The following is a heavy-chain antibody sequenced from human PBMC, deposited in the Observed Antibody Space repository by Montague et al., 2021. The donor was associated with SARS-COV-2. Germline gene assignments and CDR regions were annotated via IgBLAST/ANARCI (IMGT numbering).Heavy chain of an antibody. CDR2: IYFNGHS. CDR3: ARQPPYQTGALDI. Sequence: SETLSLTCTVAGGCISNSHYYCAWVRQPPGKGLELIGSIYFNGHSYYNPSLKNRASISLDTSKNQYYLKLNSVAAADTAVYYCARQPPYQTGALDIWGQGTMVTVSS. CDR1: GGCISNSHYY. V-gene: IGHV4-39*01. D-gene: IGHD2-2*01. J-gene: IGHJ3*02.